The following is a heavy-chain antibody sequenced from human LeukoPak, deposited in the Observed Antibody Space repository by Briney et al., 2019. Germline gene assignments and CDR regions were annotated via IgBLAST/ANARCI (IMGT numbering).Heavy chain of an antibody. Sequence: SETLSLTCAVSGDSIGSYYWSWVRQPPGKGLEWIGHVYYSGTTNYNPSLKSRVTISVDTSKNQFSLILTSVTAADTAVYYCTRQVGASRDYFFHGLDVWGQGTTVTVSS. J-gene: IGHJ6*02. D-gene: IGHD1-26*01. V-gene: IGHV4-59*01. CDR1: GDSIGSYY. CDR2: VYYSGTT. CDR3: TRQVGASRDYFFHGLDV.